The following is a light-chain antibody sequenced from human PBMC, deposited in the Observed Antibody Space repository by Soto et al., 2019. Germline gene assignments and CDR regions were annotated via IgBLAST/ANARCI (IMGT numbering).Light chain of an antibody. V-gene: IGKV3-15*01. CDR2: GAS. Sequence: LMTQSPATLSVSPGESATLSCRASQSVSNNLAWYQQKPGQAPRLLIYGASTRATAVPARFSGSGSGTEFTLTISSLESEDFAVYYCQQYKYWPPHTFDQGTKLEIK. CDR1: QSVSNN. CDR3: QQYKYWPPHT. J-gene: IGKJ2*01.